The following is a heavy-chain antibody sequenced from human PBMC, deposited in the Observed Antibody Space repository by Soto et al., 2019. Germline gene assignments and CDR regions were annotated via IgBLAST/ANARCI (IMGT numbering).Heavy chain of an antibody. J-gene: IGHJ4*02. V-gene: IGHV4-39*01. CDR3: ARQGAKQLHESHFDY. CDR2: IYYSGST. Sequence: SETLTVTCTASGGSISSSSYYWGWIRQPPGKGLEWIGSIYYSGSTYYNPSLKSRVTISVDTSKNQFSLKLSSVTAADTAVYYCARQGAKQLHESHFDYWGQGTLVTVSS. CDR1: GGSISSSSYY. D-gene: IGHD6-6*01.